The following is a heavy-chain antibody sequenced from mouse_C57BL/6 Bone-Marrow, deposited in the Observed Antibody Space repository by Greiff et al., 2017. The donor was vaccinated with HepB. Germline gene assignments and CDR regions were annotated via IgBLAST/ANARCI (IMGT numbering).Heavy chain of an antibody. J-gene: IGHJ3*01. CDR2: IYPGDGDT. V-gene: IGHV1-80*01. CDR3: SRALYYYGSSAWLDY. CDR1: GYAFSSYW. Sequence: QVQLQQSGAELVKPGASVKISCKASGYAFSSYWLNWVKQRPGKGLEWIGQIYPGDGDTNYNGKFKGKATLTADKSSSTAYMQLSSLTSEDFGVYFCSRALYYYGSSAWLDYWGEGTLVTVSA. D-gene: IGHD1-1*01.